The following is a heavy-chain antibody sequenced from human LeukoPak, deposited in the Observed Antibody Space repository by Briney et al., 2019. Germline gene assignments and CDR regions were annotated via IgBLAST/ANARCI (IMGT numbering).Heavy chain of an antibody. Sequence: SETLSLTCAVYGGSFSGYYWSWLRQPPGKGLEWIGEINHSGSTNYNPSLTSRVTISVDTSKNQFSLKLSSVTAADTAVYYCARGQVVVVPAAMTIAAAVTYYFDYWGQGTLVTVSS. CDR3: ARGQVVVVPAAMTIAAAVTYYFDY. V-gene: IGHV4-34*01. J-gene: IGHJ4*02. D-gene: IGHD2-2*01. CDR1: GGSFSGYY. CDR2: INHSGST.